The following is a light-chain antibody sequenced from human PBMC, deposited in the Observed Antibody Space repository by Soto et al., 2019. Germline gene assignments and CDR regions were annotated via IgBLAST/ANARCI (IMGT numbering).Light chain of an antibody. J-gene: IGKJ4*01. CDR1: QSVSSN. CDR2: GAS. V-gene: IGKV3-11*01. CDR3: QQRSNWPPLT. Sequence: EIGMTQSPATLSVSPWEIATLSCMASQSVSSNLAWYQQKPGQAPRLLIYGASNRATGIPARFSGSGSGTDFTLTISSLEPEDFAVYYCQQRSNWPPLTFGGGTKVDI.